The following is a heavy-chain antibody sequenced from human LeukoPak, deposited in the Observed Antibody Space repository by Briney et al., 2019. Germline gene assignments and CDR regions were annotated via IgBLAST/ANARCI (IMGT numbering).Heavy chain of an antibody. V-gene: IGHV5-51*01. CDR1: GYSFTSYW. Sequence: GESLKISCKGSGYSFTSYWIGWVRQMPGKGLEWMGIIYPGDSDTGYSPSFQGQVTMSADKSISTAYLQWSSLKASDIAIYYCARHIAEYARNWYDFWGQGTLVTVSS. D-gene: IGHD2/OR15-2a*01. J-gene: IGHJ5*01. CDR2: IYPGDSDT. CDR3: ARHIAEYARNWYDF.